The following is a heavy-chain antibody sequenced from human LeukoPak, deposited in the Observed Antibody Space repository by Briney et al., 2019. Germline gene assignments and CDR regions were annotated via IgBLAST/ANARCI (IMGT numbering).Heavy chain of an antibody. V-gene: IGHV3-23*01. Sequence: GGSLRLSRAASGFTFSSYAMSWVRQAPGKGLEWASAISGSGGSTYYADSVKGRFTISRDNSKNTLYLQMNSLRAEDTAVYYCAKAGLGLQGAFDIWGQGTMVTVSS. J-gene: IGHJ3*02. CDR3: AKAGLGLQGAFDI. CDR1: GFTFSSYA. CDR2: ISGSGGST.